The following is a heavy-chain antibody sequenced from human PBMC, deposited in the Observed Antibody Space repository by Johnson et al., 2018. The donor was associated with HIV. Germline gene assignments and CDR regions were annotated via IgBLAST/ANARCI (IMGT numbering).Heavy chain of an antibody. J-gene: IGHJ3*02. CDR2: INNNASSV. D-gene: IGHD5/OR15-5a*01. CDR3: AKHNGNSLYWYAFDI. V-gene: IGHV3-48*01. Sequence: VQLVESGGGLVEPGGSLRLSCVVSAFTFGNVWMNWVRQAPGKGLEWVSYINNNASSVYYADSVKGRFTISRDNSKNTLYLQMDSLRAEDTAVYYCAKHNGNSLYWYAFDIWGQGTMVTVSS. CDR1: AFTFGNVW.